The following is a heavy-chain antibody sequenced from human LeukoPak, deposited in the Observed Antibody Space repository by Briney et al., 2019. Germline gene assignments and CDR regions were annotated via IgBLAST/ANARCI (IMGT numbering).Heavy chain of an antibody. CDR2: ISSSGSTI. J-gene: IGHJ6*03. D-gene: IGHD3-3*01. V-gene: IGHV3-48*03. CDR1: GFTFSNYE. CDR3: ARAQYYDFWSGYYNPSYYYYMDV. Sequence: GGSLRLSCAASGFTFSNYEMNWVRQAPGKGLEWVSYISSSGSTIYYADSVKGRFTISRDNAKNSLYLQMNSLRAEDTALYYCARAQYYDFWSGYYNPSYYYYMDVWGKGTTVTVSS.